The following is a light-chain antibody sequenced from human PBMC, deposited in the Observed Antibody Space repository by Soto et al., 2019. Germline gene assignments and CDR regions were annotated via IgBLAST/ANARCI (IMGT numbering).Light chain of an antibody. CDR1: QSVSSK. CDR3: QQNNNWPTIT. CDR2: AAS. Sequence: EIVMTQSPATRSLSPGERATLSCRASQSVSSKLAWYQQKPGQAPRLLLYAASTRATGVPARFSGSGSGTEFTLTISSLQSEDFAVYYCQQNNNWPTITFGQGTRLEIK. J-gene: IGKJ5*01. V-gene: IGKV3-15*01.